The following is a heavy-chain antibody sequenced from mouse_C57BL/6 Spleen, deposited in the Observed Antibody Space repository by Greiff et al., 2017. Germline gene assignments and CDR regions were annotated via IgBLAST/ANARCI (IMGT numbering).Heavy chain of an antibody. CDR3: ARESNYPLYCYAMDY. CDR2: IYPGDGDT. V-gene: IGHV1-82*01. J-gene: IGHJ4*01. CDR1: GYAFSSSW. D-gene: IGHD2-5*01. Sequence: VQRVESGPELVKPGASVKISCKASGYAFSSSWMNWVKQRPGKGLEWIGWIYPGDGDTNYNGKFKGKATLSADKSSSTAYMQLSSLTSEDSAVYFCARESNYPLYCYAMDYWGQGTSVTVSS.